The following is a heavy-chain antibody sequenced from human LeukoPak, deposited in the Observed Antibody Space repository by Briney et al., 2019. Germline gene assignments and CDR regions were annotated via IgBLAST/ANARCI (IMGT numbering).Heavy chain of an antibody. J-gene: IGHJ4*02. CDR3: ARWGNDYSQFDS. V-gene: IGHV3-23*01. CDR1: GFTFNNYA. D-gene: IGHD4-11*01. CDR2: VSGSGDNT. Sequence: GGSLRLPCAASGFTFNNYAMTWIRQAPGKGLEWVSVVSGSGDNTNYADSVKGRFTTSRDNSKNTLFLQMNSLRTEDTAVYFCARWGNDYSQFDSWGQGTLVTVS.